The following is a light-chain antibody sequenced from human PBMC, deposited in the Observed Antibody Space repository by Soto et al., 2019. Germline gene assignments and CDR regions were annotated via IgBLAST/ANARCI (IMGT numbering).Light chain of an antibody. CDR2: DAS. V-gene: IGKV3-11*01. CDR3: QQRSNFPWT. Sequence: EIVLTQSPATLSLSPGERATLSCRASQSVSSYLAWYQQKPGQAPRLLIYDASNRATGIPARFSGSGSGTDFTLTISNLEPEDLAVYYCQQRSNFPWTFGQGTKVEIK. J-gene: IGKJ1*01. CDR1: QSVSSY.